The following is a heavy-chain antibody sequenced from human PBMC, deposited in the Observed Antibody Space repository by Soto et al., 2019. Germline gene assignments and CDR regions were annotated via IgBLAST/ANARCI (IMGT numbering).Heavy chain of an antibody. CDR2: ISAYNGNT. D-gene: IGHD4-17*01. V-gene: IGHV1-18*01. CDR3: ARAPPFGTTVTTTLWYIDL. J-gene: IGHJ2*01. Sequence: ASVKVSFKASGYTFTSYGISWVRQAPGQGLEWMGWISAYNGNTNYAQKLQGRVTMTTDTSTSTAYMELRSLRSDDTAVYYCARAPPFGTTVTTTLWYIDLWGRGTLVTVSS. CDR1: GYTFTSYG.